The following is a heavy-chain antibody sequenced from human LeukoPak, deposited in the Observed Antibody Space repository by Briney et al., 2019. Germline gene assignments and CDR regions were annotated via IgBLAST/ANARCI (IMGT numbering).Heavy chain of an antibody. CDR2: IIPIFGTA. CDR1: GGTFSSYA. J-gene: IGHJ4*02. CDR3: ATGLGQQPPDARYYFDY. V-gene: IGHV1-69*05. Sequence: GASVKVSCKASGGTFSSYAISWVRQAPGQGLEWMGGIIPIFGTANYAQKFQGRVTITTDESTSTAYMELSSLRSEDTAVYYCATGLGQQPPDARYYFDYWGQGTLVTVSS. D-gene: IGHD6-13*01.